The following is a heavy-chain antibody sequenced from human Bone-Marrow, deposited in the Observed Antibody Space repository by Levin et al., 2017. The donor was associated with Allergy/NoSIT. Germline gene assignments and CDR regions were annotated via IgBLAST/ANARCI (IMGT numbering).Heavy chain of an antibody. V-gene: IGHV3-23*01. CDR2: ISGNIVNA. D-gene: IGHD3-10*01. CDR3: AKDRGFGSGTYGAFDF. J-gene: IGHJ3*01. CDR1: GFIFSSYG. Sequence: QPGGSLRLSCTGSGFIFSSYGMNWVRQAPGKGLEWVSGISGNIVNAYYADSVKGRFTVSRDNSKSTLYLQLNNLRVGDTAMYYCAKDRGFGSGTYGAFDFWGQGTMVTVSS.